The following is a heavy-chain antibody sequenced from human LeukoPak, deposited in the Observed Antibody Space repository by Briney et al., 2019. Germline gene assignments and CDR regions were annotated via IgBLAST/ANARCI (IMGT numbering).Heavy chain of an antibody. CDR3: ARELLITRTWFDP. CDR1: GYSFTTYA. D-gene: IGHD3-22*01. CDR2: INTNTGNP. V-gene: IGHV7-4-1*02. Sequence: ASMKVSCKASGYSFTTYAMNWVRQAPGQGLEWMGWINTNTGNPTYAQGFTGRFVISLDTSVSTAYLQISSLKAEDTAVYYCARELLITRTWFDPWGQGTLVTVSS. J-gene: IGHJ5*02.